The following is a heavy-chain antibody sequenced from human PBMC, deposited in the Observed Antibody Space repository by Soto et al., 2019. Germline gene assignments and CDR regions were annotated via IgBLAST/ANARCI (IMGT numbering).Heavy chain of an antibody. CDR2: ISGDGSST. CDR3: ARSLPGTYGAFDL. V-gene: IGHV3-74*01. Sequence: EVQLVDSGGGLVQPGGSLRLSCAASEFTFRSYWMHWVRQSPGKGLVWVSRISGDGSSTNYADSVKGRFTISRDNAKNTVYLQIDSLRAEDTAVYYCARSLPGTYGAFDLWGQPTMVTVSS. D-gene: IGHD1-7*01. J-gene: IGHJ3*01. CDR1: EFTFRSYW.